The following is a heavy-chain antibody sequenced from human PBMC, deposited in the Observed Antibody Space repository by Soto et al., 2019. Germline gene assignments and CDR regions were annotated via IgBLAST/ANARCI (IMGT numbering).Heavy chain of an antibody. CDR1: GFNLSHPW. Sequence: GGSVRLSCVASGFNLSHPWMTWVRQAAGKGLEWVGRIKSKTDGGTADYAAPVKGRATISRDDSKNTVYLQMNSLKTEDTAVYYCTTGIYYDILTGYHNVAYWGQGALVTVSS. CDR2: IKSKTDGGTA. V-gene: IGHV3-15*01. CDR3: TTGIYYDILTGYHNVAY. J-gene: IGHJ4*02. D-gene: IGHD3-9*01.